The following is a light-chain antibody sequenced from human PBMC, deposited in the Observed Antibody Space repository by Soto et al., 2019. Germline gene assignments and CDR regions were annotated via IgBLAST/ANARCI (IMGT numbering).Light chain of an antibody. CDR3: CSYAGSYTHV. V-gene: IGLV2-11*01. J-gene: IGLJ1*01. CDR1: SSDIGGYNY. CDR2: DVI. Sequence: QSALTQPRSVSGSPGQSVTISCTGTSSDIGGYNYVSWYQQHPGKAPKLMIYDVIKRPSGVPDRFSGSKSGNTASLTIYGLHAEDEADYYCCSYAGSYTHVFGTGTKLTVL.